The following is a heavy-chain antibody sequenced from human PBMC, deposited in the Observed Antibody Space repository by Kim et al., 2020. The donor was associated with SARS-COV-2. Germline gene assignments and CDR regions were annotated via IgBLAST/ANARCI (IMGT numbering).Heavy chain of an antibody. J-gene: IGHJ6*02. Sequence: GGSLRLSCAASGFTFSSYGMHWVRQAPGKGLEWVAVISYDGSNKYYADSVKGRFTISRDNSKNTLYLQMNSLRAEDTPVYYCAKDLGGSQTTPVGIYGMDVWGQGTTVTVSS. CDR1: GFTFSSYG. V-gene: IGHV3-30*18. D-gene: IGHD2-15*01. CDR3: AKDLGGSQTTPVGIYGMDV. CDR2: ISYDGSNK.